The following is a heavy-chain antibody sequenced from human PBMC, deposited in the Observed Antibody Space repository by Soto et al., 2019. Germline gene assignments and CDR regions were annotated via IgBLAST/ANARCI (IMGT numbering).Heavy chain of an antibody. Sequence: SVKVSCKASGGTFSSYAISWVRQAPGQGLEWMGGIIPIFGTANYAQKFQGRVTITADESTSTAYMELSSPRSEDTAVYYCASPGAGDYYDSSGYFPFDYWGQGTLVTVSS. CDR2: IIPIFGTA. D-gene: IGHD3-22*01. CDR1: GGTFSSYA. V-gene: IGHV1-69*13. CDR3: ASPGAGDYYDSSGYFPFDY. J-gene: IGHJ4*02.